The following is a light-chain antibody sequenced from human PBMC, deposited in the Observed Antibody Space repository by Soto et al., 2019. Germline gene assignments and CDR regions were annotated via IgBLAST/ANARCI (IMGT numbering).Light chain of an antibody. V-gene: IGKV3-20*01. Sequence: EIVLTQSPGTLSLSPGERATLSCRASQSVSSSYLAWYQQKPGQAPRLLIYGASSRAAGIPDRFSGSGSGTDITLTISSLQSEDFTVYSCLQYHNLWAFGQGTKVDIK. CDR3: LQYHNLWA. CDR2: GAS. J-gene: IGKJ1*01. CDR1: QSVSSSY.